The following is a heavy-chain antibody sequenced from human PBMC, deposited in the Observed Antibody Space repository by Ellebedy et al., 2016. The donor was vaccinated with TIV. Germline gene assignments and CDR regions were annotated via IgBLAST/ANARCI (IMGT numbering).Heavy chain of an antibody. D-gene: IGHD3-9*01. Sequence: GESLKISCAASGFTFSSYSMNWVRQAPGKGLEWVSYISSSSSTIYYADSVKGRFTISRDNAKNSLYLQMNSLRAEDTAVYYCARSIRYFDQGAHYYYYGMDVWGQGTTVTVSS. V-gene: IGHV3-48*01. CDR2: ISSSSSTI. CDR3: ARSIRYFDQGAHYYYYGMDV. J-gene: IGHJ6*02. CDR1: GFTFSSYS.